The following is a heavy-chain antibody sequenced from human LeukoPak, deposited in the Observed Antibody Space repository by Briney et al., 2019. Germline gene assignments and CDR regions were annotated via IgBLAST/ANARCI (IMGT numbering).Heavy chain of an antibody. CDR2: ISSSSSTI. CDR1: GFTFSSYS. Sequence: GGSLRLSCAASGFTFSSYSMNWVRQAPGKGLEWVSYISSSSSTIYYADSVKGRFTISRDNAKNSLYLQMNSLRAEDTAVYYCAKASPQYYGSGAPKFFFESWGQGTLVPVSS. D-gene: IGHD3-10*01. V-gene: IGHV3-48*01. CDR3: AKASPQYYGSGAPKFFFES. J-gene: IGHJ4*02.